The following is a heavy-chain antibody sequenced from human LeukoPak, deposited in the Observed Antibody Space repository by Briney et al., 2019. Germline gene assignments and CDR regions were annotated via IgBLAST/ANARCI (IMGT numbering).Heavy chain of an antibody. V-gene: IGHV3-30*04. Sequence: PGGSLRLSCAASGFSFSDYTMHWVRQAPGKGLEWVSLISFDGSNKYYIDSVKGRFTSSRDNSKNMLYLQMNSLRTEDTAIYYCARDRLLRGLHTSFDYWGQGTLVTVSS. J-gene: IGHJ4*02. CDR3: ARDRLLRGLHTSFDY. CDR2: ISFDGSNK. D-gene: IGHD3-10*01. CDR1: GFSFSDYT.